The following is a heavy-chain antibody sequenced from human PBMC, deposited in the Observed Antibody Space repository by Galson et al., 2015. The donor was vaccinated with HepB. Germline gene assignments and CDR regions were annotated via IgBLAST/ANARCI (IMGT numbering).Heavy chain of an antibody. V-gene: IGHV3-30*04. Sequence: SLRLSCAGSRFNFNAYALHWVRQAPGEGLEWVAVISYDGSKKYYADSVEGRFSISRDNSKNTLSLQMNSLRIEDSAIYYCTRANPTSGPYDSSGYYLNSPFDYWGQGTLVTVSS. CDR3: TRANPTSGPYDSSGYYLNSPFDY. J-gene: IGHJ4*02. CDR2: ISYDGSKK. D-gene: IGHD3-22*01. CDR1: RFNFNAYA.